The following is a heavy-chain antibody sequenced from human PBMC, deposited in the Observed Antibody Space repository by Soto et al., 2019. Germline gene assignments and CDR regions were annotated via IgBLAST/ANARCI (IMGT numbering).Heavy chain of an antibody. CDR2: IIPIFGTA. CDR3: ARYWDSGTTGTTSAALYYYYGMDV. Sequence: ASVKVSCKASGGTFSSYAISWVRQAPGQGLEWMGGIIPIFGTANYAQKFQGRVTITADESTSTAYMELSSLRSEDTAVYYCARYWDSGTTGTTSAALYYYYGMDVWGQGTTVTVSS. CDR1: GGTFSSYA. V-gene: IGHV1-69*13. D-gene: IGHD1-1*01. J-gene: IGHJ6*02.